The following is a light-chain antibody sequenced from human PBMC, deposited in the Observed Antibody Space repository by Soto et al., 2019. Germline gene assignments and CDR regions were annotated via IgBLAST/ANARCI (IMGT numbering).Light chain of an antibody. CDR3: QQSYSTPLT. Sequence: DIQMTQSPSSLSASVGDRVTITCRASQSISSYLNWYQQKPGKAPKLLIYAASSLQSGVPSRFSGSGSWTDFTLTISSLQPEDFATYYCQQSYSTPLTFGGGTKVDLK. CDR2: AAS. CDR1: QSISSY. J-gene: IGKJ4*01. V-gene: IGKV1-39*01.